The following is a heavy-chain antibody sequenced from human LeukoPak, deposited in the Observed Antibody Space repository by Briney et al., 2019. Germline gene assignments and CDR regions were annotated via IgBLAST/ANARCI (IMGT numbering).Heavy chain of an antibody. Sequence: PGGSLRLSCAASGFTFSSYAMSWVRQAPGKGLEWVSAISGSGGSTYYADSVKGRFTISRDNSKNTLYLQMNSLRAEDTAVYYCAKRYCSGGSCYLYYYYGMDVWGQGTTVTVSS. D-gene: IGHD2-15*01. CDR1: GFTFSSYA. CDR3: AKRYCSGGSCYLYYYYGMDV. V-gene: IGHV3-23*01. J-gene: IGHJ6*02. CDR2: ISGSGGST.